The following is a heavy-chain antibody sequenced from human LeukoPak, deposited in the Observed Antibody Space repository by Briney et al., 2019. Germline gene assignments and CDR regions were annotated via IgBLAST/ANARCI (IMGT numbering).Heavy chain of an antibody. Sequence: GGSLRLSCAAAGFTFSNYEMNWVRQAPGKGLEWISYISSSGSTMYYADSVKGRFTISRDNAKNSLYLQMNSLRAEDTAFYYCATEYHLLNYWGQGTLVTVSS. CDR2: ISSSGSTM. V-gene: IGHV3-48*03. J-gene: IGHJ4*02. CDR3: ATEYHLLNY. CDR1: GFTFSNYE.